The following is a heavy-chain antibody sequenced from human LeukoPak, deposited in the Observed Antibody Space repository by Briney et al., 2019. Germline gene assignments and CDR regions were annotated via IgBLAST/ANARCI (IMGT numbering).Heavy chain of an antibody. J-gene: IGHJ6*03. CDR3: ARIQLWAKGYYYYMDV. Sequence: PGGSLRLSCAASGFTFSSYEMNWVRQAPGKGLEWVSYISSSGSTIYYADSVKGRFTISRDDAKNSLYLQMNSLRAEDTAVYYCARIQLWAKGYYYYMDVWGKGTTVTISS. V-gene: IGHV3-48*03. D-gene: IGHD5-18*01. CDR1: GFTFSSYE. CDR2: ISSSGSTI.